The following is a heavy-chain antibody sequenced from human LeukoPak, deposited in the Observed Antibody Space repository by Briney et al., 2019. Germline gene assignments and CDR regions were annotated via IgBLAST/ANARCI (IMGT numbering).Heavy chain of an antibody. CDR1: GFTFSSYE. Sequence: PGGSLRLSCAASGFTFSSYEMNWVRRAPGEGLEWVSFISNSGRTKYYADSVKGRFTISRDNAKNSLYLQMNILRADDTAVYYCATSSVTTGIEFDCWGQGTLVTVSS. CDR2: ISNSGRTK. CDR3: ATSSVTTGIEFDC. J-gene: IGHJ4*02. V-gene: IGHV3-48*03. D-gene: IGHD4-17*01.